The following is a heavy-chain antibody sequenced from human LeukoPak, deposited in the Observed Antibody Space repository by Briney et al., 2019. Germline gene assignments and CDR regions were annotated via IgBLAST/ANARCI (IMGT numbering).Heavy chain of an antibody. D-gene: IGHD4-17*01. CDR1: GGTFSSYA. CDR3: GTTVTTIYYGMDV. Sequence: SVKVSCKASGGTFSSYAISWVRQAPGQGLEWMGGIIPIFGTANYAQKFQGRVTITADESTSTAYMELSSLRSEDTAVYYCGTTVTTIYYGMDVWGQGTTVTVSS. CDR2: IIPIFGTA. V-gene: IGHV1-69*13. J-gene: IGHJ6*02.